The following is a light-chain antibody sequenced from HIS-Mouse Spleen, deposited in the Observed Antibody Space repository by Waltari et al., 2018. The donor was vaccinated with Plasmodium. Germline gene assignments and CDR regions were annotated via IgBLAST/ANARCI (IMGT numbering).Light chain of an antibody. V-gene: IGLV2-23*03. CDR2: EGS. CDR1: SSDVGSYNP. Sequence: QSALTQPASVSGSPGQSITISCPGTSSDVGSYNPVSWYQQRPGKAPKPMIYEGSKRPSGVSNRFSGSKSGNTASLTISGLQAEDEADYYCCSYAGSSTFVVFGGGTKLTVL. J-gene: IGLJ2*01. CDR3: CSYAGSSTFVV.